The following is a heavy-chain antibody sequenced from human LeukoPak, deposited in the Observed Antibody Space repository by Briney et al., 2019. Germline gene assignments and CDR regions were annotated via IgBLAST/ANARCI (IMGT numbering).Heavy chain of an antibody. V-gene: IGHV4-34*01. Sequence: PSETLSLTCAVYGGSFSGYYWSWIRQPPGKGLEWIGEINHSGSTNYNPSLKSRVTISVDTSKNQFSLKLSSVTAADTAVYYCARGDAVAGTVDYWGQGTLVTVSS. J-gene: IGHJ4*02. CDR3: ARGDAVAGTVDY. D-gene: IGHD6-19*01. CDR2: INHSGST. CDR1: GGSFSGYY.